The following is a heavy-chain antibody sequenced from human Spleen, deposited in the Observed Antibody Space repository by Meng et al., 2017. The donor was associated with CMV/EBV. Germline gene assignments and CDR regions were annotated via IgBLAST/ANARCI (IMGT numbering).Heavy chain of an antibody. J-gene: IGHJ5*02. CDR2: IYHRGST. V-gene: IGHV4-38-2*02. CDR3: ARVAAPTNDWFDP. CDR1: YYSISSSYY. D-gene: IGHD6-13*01. Sequence: SENLSLTCTVSYYSISSSYYWGWIRQPPGKGLEWIGSIYHRGSTYYNPSLKSRVTISVDTSKNQFSLKLSSVTAADTAVYYCARVAAPTNDWFDPWGQGTLVTVSS.